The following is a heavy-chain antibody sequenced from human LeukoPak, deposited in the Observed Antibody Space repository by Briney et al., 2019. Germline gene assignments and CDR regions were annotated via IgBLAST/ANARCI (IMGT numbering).Heavy chain of an antibody. J-gene: IGHJ4*02. V-gene: IGHV1-69*01. Sequence: GSSVKVSCKASGGTSSSYAISGVRQAPGQGLGWMGGIIPIFGTANYAQKFQGRVRITADESTSTAYMELSSLRPEDTAVYYCARDPPAYCGGDCPGYWGQGTLVTVSS. CDR2: IIPIFGTA. CDR3: ARDPPAYCGGDCPGY. D-gene: IGHD2-21*01. CDR1: GGTSSSYA.